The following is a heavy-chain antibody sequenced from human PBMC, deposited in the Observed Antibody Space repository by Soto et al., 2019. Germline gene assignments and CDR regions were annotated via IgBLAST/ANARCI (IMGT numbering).Heavy chain of an antibody. CDR3: ARDLYCGGDCYSLYYYYGMDV. CDR1: GFTFSSYS. V-gene: IGHV3-48*02. J-gene: IGHJ6*02. D-gene: IGHD2-21*02. Sequence: PGGSLRLSCAASGFTFSSYSMNWVRQAPGKGLEWVSYISSSSSTIYYADSVKGRFTISRDNAKNSLYLQMNSLRDEDTAVYYCARDLYCGGDCYSLYYYYGMDVWGQGTTVTVS. CDR2: ISSSSSTI.